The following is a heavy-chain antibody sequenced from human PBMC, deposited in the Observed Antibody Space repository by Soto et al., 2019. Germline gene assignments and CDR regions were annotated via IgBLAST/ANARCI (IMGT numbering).Heavy chain of an antibody. CDR1: GFTFSSYA. CDR3: ANHIAALIPHLFDY. CDR2: ISGSGGST. D-gene: IGHD6-6*01. J-gene: IGHJ4*02. V-gene: IGHV3-23*01. Sequence: LRLSCAASGFTFSSYAMSWVRQAPGKGLEWVSAISGSGGSTYYADSVKGRFTISRDNSKNTLYLQMNSLRAEDTAVYYCANHIAALIPHLFDYWGQGTLVTVSS.